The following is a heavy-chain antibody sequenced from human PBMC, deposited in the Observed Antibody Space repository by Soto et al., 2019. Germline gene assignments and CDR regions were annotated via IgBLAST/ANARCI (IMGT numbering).Heavy chain of an antibody. CDR3: ARLSHPYGSSWYMDY. Sequence: QVQLQESGPGLVKPSETLSLTCTVSGGSISNYYWSWIRQPPGKGLEWVGYIYSSGSTNYNPSLKIRVTISVDTSKTQFPLQLYSVTAADTAVYYCARLSHPYGSSWYMDYWGQGTLGTVSS. J-gene: IGHJ4*02. CDR2: IYSSGST. CDR1: GGSISNYY. D-gene: IGHD6-13*01. V-gene: IGHV4-59*08.